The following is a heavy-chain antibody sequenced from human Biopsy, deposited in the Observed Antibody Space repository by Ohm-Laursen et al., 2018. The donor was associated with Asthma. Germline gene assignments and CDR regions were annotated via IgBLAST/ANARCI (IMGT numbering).Heavy chain of an antibody. D-gene: IGHD3-22*01. CDR3: VRHQYSSSWSTFDY. CDR2: MYHSGSP. J-gene: IGHJ4*02. Sequence: SDTLSLTCTVSGGSITSSSYYWGWIRQPPGKGMEWIGSMYHSGSPYYHPSLKRRATISVDTSKNHLSLKMSSVTAADTAVYFCVRHQYSSSWSTFDYWGQGALVTVSS. V-gene: IGHV4-39*01. CDR1: GGSITSSSYY.